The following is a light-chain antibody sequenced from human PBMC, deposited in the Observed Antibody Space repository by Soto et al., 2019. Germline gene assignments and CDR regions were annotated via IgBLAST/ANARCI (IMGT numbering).Light chain of an antibody. V-gene: IGKV1-8*01. J-gene: IGKJ2*01. CDR3: QQYYTYPQT. CDR2: AAS. Sequence: AIRMTQSPSPFSASTGDRVTFTCRASQDISSYLAWYQQKPGKAPKLLIYAASTLQIGVPSRFSGSGSGTDFTLTISCLQSEDFATYYCQQYYTYPQTFGQGTKLEIK. CDR1: QDISSY.